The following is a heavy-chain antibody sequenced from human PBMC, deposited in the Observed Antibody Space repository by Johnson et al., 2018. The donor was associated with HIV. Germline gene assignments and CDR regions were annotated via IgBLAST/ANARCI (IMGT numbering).Heavy chain of an antibody. CDR3: ARDFGYSSTYYSWGAFDI. CDR1: GFTFSNYA. D-gene: IGHD6-13*01. V-gene: IGHV3-30*04. CDR2: LSYDGSNK. Sequence: QVQLVESGGGVVQPGRSLRISCAASGFTFSNYAMHWVRQAPGKGLEWVAVLSYDGSNKYYADSVKGRFTISRDNSKNTLYLQMISLRAEDTAVYYCARDFGYSSTYYSWGAFDIWGQGTVVSVSS. J-gene: IGHJ3*02.